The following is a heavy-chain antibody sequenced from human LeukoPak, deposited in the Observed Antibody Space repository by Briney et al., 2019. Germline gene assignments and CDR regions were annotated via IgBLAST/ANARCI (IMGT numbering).Heavy chain of an antibody. CDR3: ASEYPVVAAIWEPI. CDR2: IIPILGIA. D-gene: IGHD2-15*01. Sequence: SVKVSCKASGGTFSSYTISWVRQAPGQGLEWMGRIIPILGIANYAQKFQGRVTITADKSTSTAYMELSRLRSEDTAVYYCASEYPVVAAIWEPIWGQGTMVTVSS. J-gene: IGHJ3*02. CDR1: GGTFSSYT. V-gene: IGHV1-69*02.